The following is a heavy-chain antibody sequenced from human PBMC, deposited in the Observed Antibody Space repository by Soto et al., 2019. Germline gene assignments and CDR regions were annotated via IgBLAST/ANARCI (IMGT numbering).Heavy chain of an antibody. V-gene: IGHV4-61*08. Sequence: SETLSLTCTVSGGSISSGGYYWSWIRQPPGKGLEWIGYIYYSGSTNYNPSLKSRVTISVDTSENQFSLKLSSVTAADTAVYYCARVTGIQLWSYGMDVWGQGTTVTVSS. J-gene: IGHJ6*02. CDR3: ARVTGIQLWSYGMDV. CDR2: IYYSGST. CDR1: GGSISSGGYY. D-gene: IGHD5-18*01.